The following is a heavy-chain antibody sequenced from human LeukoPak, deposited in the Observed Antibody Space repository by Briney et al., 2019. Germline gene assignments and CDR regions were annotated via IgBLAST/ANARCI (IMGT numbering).Heavy chain of an antibody. V-gene: IGHV4-34*01. CDR3: ARQLDHYDNIYYFDY. CDR1: GESFSGYY. J-gene: IGHJ4*02. D-gene: IGHD3-16*01. CDR2: INHSGST. Sequence: PSETLSLTCAVYGESFSGYYWSWIRQPPGKGLEWIGEINHSGSTNYNPSLKSRVTISVDTSKNQFSLRLTPVTAADTAVYYCARQLDHYDNIYYFDYWGQGTLVTVSS.